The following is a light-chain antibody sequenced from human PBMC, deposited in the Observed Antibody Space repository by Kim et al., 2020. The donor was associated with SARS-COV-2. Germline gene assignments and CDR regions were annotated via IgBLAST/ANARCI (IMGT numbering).Light chain of an antibody. CDR1: QTISSN. J-gene: IGKJ1*01. V-gene: IGKV3-15*01. CDR2: GAS. CDR3: QQYNNWPRT. Sequence: ETVMTQSPATLSVSPGERATLSCRSSQTISSNLAWYQHKPGQAPSLLIYGASTRATGIPARFSGSGSGTEFTLTVSSLQSEDFAVYYCQQYNNWPRTFGQGTKVDIK.